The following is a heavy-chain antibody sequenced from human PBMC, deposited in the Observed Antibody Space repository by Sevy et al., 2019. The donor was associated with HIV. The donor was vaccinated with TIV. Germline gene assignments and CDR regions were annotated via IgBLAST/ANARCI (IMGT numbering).Heavy chain of an antibody. V-gene: IGHV3-48*02. Sequence: GGSLRLSCVVSGLTFSSDSMNWVHQAPGKGLEWLAYISSSSRTIYYADSVEGRFTISRDNDKKSVFLQMNNLRDEDSATYYGARDVDTPFVRSFDSWGQGTLVTVSS. CDR2: ISSSSRTI. CDR3: ARDVDTPFVRSFDS. D-gene: IGHD5-18*01. CDR1: GLTFSSDS. J-gene: IGHJ4*02.